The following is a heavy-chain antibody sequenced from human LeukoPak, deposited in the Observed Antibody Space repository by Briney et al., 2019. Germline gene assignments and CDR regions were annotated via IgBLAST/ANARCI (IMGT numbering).Heavy chain of an antibody. CDR3: ASTPIVYDFWSDYYDDY. V-gene: IGHV1-8*03. CDR1: GYTFTSYD. Sequence: ASVKVSCKASGYTFTSYDINWVRQAAGQGLECMGWMNPNSGNTGYAQKFQGRVTITRNTSISTAYMELSSLRSEDTAVYYCASTPIVYDFWSDYYDDYWGQGTLVTVSS. D-gene: IGHD3-3*01. J-gene: IGHJ4*02. CDR2: MNPNSGNT.